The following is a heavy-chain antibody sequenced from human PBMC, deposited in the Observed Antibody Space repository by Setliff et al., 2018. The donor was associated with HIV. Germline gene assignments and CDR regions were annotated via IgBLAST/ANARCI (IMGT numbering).Heavy chain of an antibody. CDR1: GFTFNTYA. V-gene: IGHV3-23*01. D-gene: IGHD2-15*01. Sequence: GGSLRLSCAASGFTFNTYAMSWVRQAPGKGLEWVSVISGSGGSTFYADSVKGRFTISRDNSKNTLYLQMSGLRVEDTAVYYCAKDGISGGAYPPYYFDYWGHGTLVTVS. CDR2: ISGSGGST. CDR3: AKDGISGGAYPPYYFDY. J-gene: IGHJ4*01.